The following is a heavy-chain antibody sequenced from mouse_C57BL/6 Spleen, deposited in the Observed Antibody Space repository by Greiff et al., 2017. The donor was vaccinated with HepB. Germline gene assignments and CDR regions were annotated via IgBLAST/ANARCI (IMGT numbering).Heavy chain of an antibody. D-gene: IGHD2-1*01. V-gene: IGHV5-4*01. CDR2: ISDGGSYT. CDR3: ARDGRNLPWFAY. J-gene: IGHJ3*01. CDR1: GFTFSSYA. Sequence: EVQLVESGGGLVKPGGSLKLSCAASGFTFSSYAMSWVRQTPEKRLEWVATISDGGSYTYYPDNVKGRFTISRDNAKNNLYLQMSHLKSEDTAMYYCARDGRNLPWFAYWGQGTLVTVSA.